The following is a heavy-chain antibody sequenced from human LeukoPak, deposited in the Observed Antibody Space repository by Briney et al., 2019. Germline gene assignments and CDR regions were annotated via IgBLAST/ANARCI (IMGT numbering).Heavy chain of an antibody. CDR1: GFTFSSYA. V-gene: IGHV3-23*01. J-gene: IGHJ4*02. D-gene: IGHD2-2*01. Sequence: PGGSLRLSCAASGFTFSSYAMSWVRQAPGKGLEWVSGISGGGGSTYHADSVKGRFTVSRVNSKNTLYLQMNSLRAEDTAVYYCAKDIVVVPAASDYWGQGTLVTVSS. CDR3: AKDIVVVPAASDY. CDR2: ISGGGGST.